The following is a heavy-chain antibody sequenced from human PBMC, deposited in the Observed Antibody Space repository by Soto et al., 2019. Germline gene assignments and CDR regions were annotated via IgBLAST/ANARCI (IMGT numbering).Heavy chain of an antibody. CDR3: ARGMTPPGAPAWYYFAS. Sequence: PSETLSLTCTVSGASFTGSFFWSWIRQPAGKGLEWIGRFSLSGTTNYNPSLRSRVTMSADVSKNQFSLRLTSVTAADTALYYCARGMTPPGAPAWYYFASWGQRTLVTVSS. CDR1: GASFTGSFF. D-gene: IGHD2-8*02. CDR2: FSLSGTT. V-gene: IGHV4-4*07. J-gene: IGHJ4*02.